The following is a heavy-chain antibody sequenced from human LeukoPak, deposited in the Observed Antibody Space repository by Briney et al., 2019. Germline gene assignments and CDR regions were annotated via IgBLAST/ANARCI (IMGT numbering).Heavy chain of an antibody. Sequence: PSETLSLTCTVSGGSISSSSYHWGWIRQPPGKGLEWIGSIYYTGTTYYNPSLKSRVTISVDTSKNQFSLKVSSLTAADTAVYYCARHVGERSSSLSFLDAFDIWGQGTMVTVSS. CDR2: IYYTGTT. CDR1: GGSISSSSYH. V-gene: IGHV4-39*01. CDR3: ARHVGERSSSLSFLDAFDI. J-gene: IGHJ3*02. D-gene: IGHD5-24*01.